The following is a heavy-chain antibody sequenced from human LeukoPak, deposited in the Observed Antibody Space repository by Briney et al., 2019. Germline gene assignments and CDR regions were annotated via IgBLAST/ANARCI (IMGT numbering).Heavy chain of an antibody. D-gene: IGHD3-3*01. V-gene: IGHV4-38-2*01. CDR3: ARHASYDHYYYYYMDV. J-gene: IGHJ6*03. Sequence: PSETLSLTCAVSGYSISSGYYWGWIRQPPGKGLECIGSIYHSGSTYYNPSLKSRVTISVDTSKNQFSLKLSSVTAADTAVYYCARHASYDHYYYYYMDVWGKGTTVTVSS. CDR1: GYSISSGYY. CDR2: IYHSGST.